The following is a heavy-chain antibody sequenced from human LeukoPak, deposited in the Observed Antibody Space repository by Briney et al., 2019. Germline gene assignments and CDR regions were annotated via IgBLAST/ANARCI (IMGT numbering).Heavy chain of an antibody. CDR2: IRYDGSNK. Sequence: GGPLRLSCAASGFTFSSYGMHWVRQAPGKGLEWVAFIRYDGSNKYYADSVKGRFTISRDNSKNTLYLQMNSLRAEDTAVYYCAKDYYGSGSYYENFDYWGQGTLVTVSS. CDR3: AKDYYGSGSYYENFDY. CDR1: GFTFSSYG. D-gene: IGHD3-10*01. V-gene: IGHV3-30*02. J-gene: IGHJ4*02.